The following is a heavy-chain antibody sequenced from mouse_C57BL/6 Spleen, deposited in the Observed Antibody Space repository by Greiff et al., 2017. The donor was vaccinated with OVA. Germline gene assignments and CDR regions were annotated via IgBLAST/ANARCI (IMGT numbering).Heavy chain of an antibody. CDR1: GFTFSSYA. J-gene: IGHJ3*01. V-gene: IGHV5-4*01. CDR3: ARDGIYYDYPWFAY. Sequence: EVKLMESGGGLVKPGGSLKLSCAASGFTFSSYAMSWVRQTPEKRLEWVATISDGGSYTYYPDNVKGRFTISRDNAKNNLYLQMSHLKSEDTAMYYCARDGIYYDYPWFAYWGQGTLVTVSA. CDR2: ISDGGSYT. D-gene: IGHD2-4*01.